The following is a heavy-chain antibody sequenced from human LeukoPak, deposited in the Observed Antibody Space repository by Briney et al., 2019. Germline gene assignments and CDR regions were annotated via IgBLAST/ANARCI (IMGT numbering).Heavy chain of an antibody. CDR2: IRSKANSYAT. CDR1: GFTFSGSA. Sequence: QPGGSLRLSCAASGFTFSGSAMHWVRQASGKGLEWVGGIRSKANSYATAYAASVKGRFTISRDDSKNTAYLQMNSLKTEDTAVYYCTRLLQYSGSSPADYWGQGTLVTVSS. V-gene: IGHV3-73*01. CDR3: TRLLQYSGSSPADY. J-gene: IGHJ4*02. D-gene: IGHD1-26*01.